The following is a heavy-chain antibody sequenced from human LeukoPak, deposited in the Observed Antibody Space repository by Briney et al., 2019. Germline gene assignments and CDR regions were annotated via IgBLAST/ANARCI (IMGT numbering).Heavy chain of an antibody. CDR2: INSDGSST. CDR3: ASPPSGWTSGY. J-gene: IGHJ4*02. D-gene: IGHD2-15*01. V-gene: IGHV3-74*01. Sequence: GGSLRLSCAASGFTFSSYWMHWVRQAPGKGLVWVSRINSDGSSTSYADSVKGRFTIPRDNAKNTLYMQMNSLRAEDTAVYYCASPPSGWTSGYWGQGTLVTVSS. CDR1: GFTFSSYW.